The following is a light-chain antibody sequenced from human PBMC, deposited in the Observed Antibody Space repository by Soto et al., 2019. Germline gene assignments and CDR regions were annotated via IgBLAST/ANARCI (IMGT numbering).Light chain of an antibody. CDR1: QGIRSY. CDR3: QQLYSYPLT. V-gene: IGKV1-9*01. Sequence: SVGDRVTITCRASQGIRSYLAWYQQKPGKAPKLLIYAASTLQSGVPSRFSGSGSGTDFTLTISSLQAEDFAAYYCQQLYSYPLTFGGGTKVDIK. J-gene: IGKJ4*01. CDR2: AAS.